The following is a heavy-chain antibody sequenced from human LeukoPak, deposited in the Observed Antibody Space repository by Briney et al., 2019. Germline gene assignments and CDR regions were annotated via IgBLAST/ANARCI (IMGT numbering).Heavy chain of an antibody. CDR1: GFTFSSYS. Sequence: GGSLRLSCAASGFTFSSYSMNWVRQAPGEGLEWVSFITSSNNHIDYADSVKGRFTISRDNAKNSLYLQMNSLRAEDTALYFCARGSGSGSWLIDYWGQGALVTVSP. CDR2: ITSSNNHI. V-gene: IGHV3-21*01. D-gene: IGHD1-26*01. J-gene: IGHJ4*02. CDR3: ARGSGSGSWLIDY.